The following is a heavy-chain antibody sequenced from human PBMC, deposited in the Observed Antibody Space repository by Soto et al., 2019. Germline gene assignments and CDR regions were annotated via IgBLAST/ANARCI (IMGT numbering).Heavy chain of an antibody. D-gene: IGHD3-3*01. J-gene: IGHJ4*02. CDR3: ARGVYDFWSGYSFDY. CDR1: GYTLTELS. Sequence: ASVKVSCKVSGYTLTELSMHWVRQAPGQGLEWMGIINPSGGSTSYAQKFQGRVTMTRDTSTSTVYMELSSLRSEDTAVYYCARGVYDFWSGYSFDYWGQGTLVTVSS. CDR2: INPSGGST. V-gene: IGHV1-46*01.